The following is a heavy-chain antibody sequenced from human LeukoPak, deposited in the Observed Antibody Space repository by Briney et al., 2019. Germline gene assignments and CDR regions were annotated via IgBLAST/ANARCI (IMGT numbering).Heavy chain of an antibody. J-gene: IGHJ4*02. CDR3: ARGNPYSSAWSFDY. V-gene: IGHV4-4*07. D-gene: IGHD6-19*01. CDR2: IYATGST. CDR1: GGSISSYY. Sequence: GSLRLSCTVSGGSISSYYWNWIRQPAGKGLEWIGRIYATGSTNYNPSLKSRVTMSVDTSKNQFFLKLSSVTAADTAVYYCARGNPYSSAWSFDYWGQGTLVTVSS.